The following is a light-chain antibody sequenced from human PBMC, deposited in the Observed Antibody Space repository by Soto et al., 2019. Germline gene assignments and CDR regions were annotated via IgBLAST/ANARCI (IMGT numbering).Light chain of an antibody. J-gene: IGKJ1*01. CDR2: GAS. Sequence: EIVMTQSPSTLSISPFEIATLSCSSIQSVSSNLAWYQQKPGQAPRLLIYGASTRATGIPARFSGSGSGTEFTLTISSLQSEDFAVYYCQQYNNWTPKTFGQGTKVDIK. CDR3: QQYNNWTPKT. CDR1: QSVSSN. V-gene: IGKV3-15*01.